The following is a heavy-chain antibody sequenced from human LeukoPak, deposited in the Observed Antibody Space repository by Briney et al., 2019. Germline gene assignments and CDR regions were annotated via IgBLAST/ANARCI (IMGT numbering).Heavy chain of an antibody. CDR2: MNPNSGNT. Sequence: ASVKVSCKVSGYTLTELSMHWVRQATGQGLEWMGWMNPNSGNTGYAQKFQGRVTMTRNTSISTAYMELSSLRSEDTAVYYCARAGSYTRGDDYWGQGTLVTVSS. CDR1: GYTLTELS. CDR3: ARAGSYTRGDDY. D-gene: IGHD1-26*01. J-gene: IGHJ4*02. V-gene: IGHV1-8*01.